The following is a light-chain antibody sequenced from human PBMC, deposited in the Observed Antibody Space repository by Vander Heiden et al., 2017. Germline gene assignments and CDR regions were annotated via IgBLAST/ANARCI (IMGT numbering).Light chain of an antibody. CDR2: WAS. CDR1: QSFLYHSNKKNY. Sequence: DIVMTQSPDSLAVALGERATIKCKSSQSFLYHSNKKNYLAWYQHKPGPPPKLLIYWASTRESGVPDRVSGSGSGTDFTLTISSLQAEDVAVYYCQQYYSAPRTFGQGTKVEIK. J-gene: IGKJ1*01. CDR3: QQYYSAPRT. V-gene: IGKV4-1*01.